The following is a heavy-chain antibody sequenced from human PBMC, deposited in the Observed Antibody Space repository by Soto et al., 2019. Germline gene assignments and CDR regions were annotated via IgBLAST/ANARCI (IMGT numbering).Heavy chain of an antibody. CDR3: VKENISASCCNWFDP. CDR2: ISGSGGST. J-gene: IGHJ5*02. CDR1: GFIFSSYA. Sequence: ELQLLESGGALVQPGGSLRLSCAASGFIFSSYAMSWVRQAPGKGLEWVSGISGSGGSTYYADSVKGRFTISRDNSKNTPYLEISILRAEDRAVYYCVKENISASCCNWFDPGGQGTLVTVSS. V-gene: IGHV3-23*01. D-gene: IGHD2-2*01.